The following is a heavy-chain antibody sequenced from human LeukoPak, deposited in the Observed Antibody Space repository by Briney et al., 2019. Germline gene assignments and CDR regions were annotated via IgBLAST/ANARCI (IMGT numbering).Heavy chain of an antibody. J-gene: IGHJ3*02. D-gene: IGHD4-17*01. V-gene: IGHV4-59*11. Sequence: WETLSLTCAVSDDSFSSHYWTWIRQPPGKGLEWIGYISYIGSTNYNPSLKSRVTISIDTSKNQFSLKLSSVTAADTAVYYCARDLVTVTKGFDIWGQGKMVSVSS. CDR3: ARDLVTVTKGFDI. CDR1: DDSFSSHY. CDR2: ISYIGST.